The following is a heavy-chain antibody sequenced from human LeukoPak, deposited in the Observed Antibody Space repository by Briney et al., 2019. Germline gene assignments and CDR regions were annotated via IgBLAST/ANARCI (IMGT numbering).Heavy chain of an antibody. V-gene: IGHV1-18*01. D-gene: IGHD3-10*01. CDR2: ISAYNGNT. CDR1: GYTFTTYG. J-gene: IGHJ4*02. CDR3: AKAVVVRGYFDY. Sequence: ASVKVSCKASGYTFTTYGISWGRQAPGQGLEWMGWISAYNGNTNYVQKFQGRVTMTTDTSTSTAFMELRSLRSDDTAVYYCAKAVVVRGYFDYWGQGTLVTVSS.